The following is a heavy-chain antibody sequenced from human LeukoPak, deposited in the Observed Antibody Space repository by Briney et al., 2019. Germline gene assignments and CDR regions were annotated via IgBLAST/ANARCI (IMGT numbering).Heavy chain of an antibody. V-gene: IGHV3-20*04. CDR3: ARSSGHYRPFDY. CDR2: ISWSGGST. J-gene: IGHJ4*02. Sequence: GGSLRLSCAASGFTFSSYGMSRVRQAPGKGLEWVSGISWSGGSTGYADSVKGRFTISRDNAKNSLYLQMNSLRAEDTALYYCARSSGHYRPFDYWGQGTLVTVSS. D-gene: IGHD3-22*01. CDR1: GFTFSSYG.